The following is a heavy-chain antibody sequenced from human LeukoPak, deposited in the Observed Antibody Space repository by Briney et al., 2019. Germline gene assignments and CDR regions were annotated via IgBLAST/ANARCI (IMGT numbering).Heavy chain of an antibody. CDR1: GFTFSRYG. CDR3: AKDQRYDILTGYYTFYFQH. Sequence: PGRSLRLSCAASGFTFSRYGMYWVRQAPGKGLEWVALISYDKSHRYYADSVKGRFTISRDNSKNTLYLQMNSLRAEDTAVYYCAKDQRYDILTGYYTFYFQHWGQGTLVTVSS. D-gene: IGHD3-9*01. V-gene: IGHV3-30*18. J-gene: IGHJ1*01. CDR2: ISYDKSHR.